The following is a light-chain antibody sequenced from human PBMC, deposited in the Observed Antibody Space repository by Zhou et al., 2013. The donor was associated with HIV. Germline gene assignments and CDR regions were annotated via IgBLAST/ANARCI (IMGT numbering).Light chain of an antibody. CDR1: QIISSNY. CDR3: QQYHTSPRFT. J-gene: IGKJ3*01. Sequence: EIVLTQSPVTLSLSPGERATLSCRTSQIISSNYLAWYQQKPGQTPRLLIYGASNRDTGIPDRFSGSGSGTDFTLTISRLEPEDFAVYYCQQYHTSPRFTFGPGTKSDIK. CDR2: GAS. V-gene: IGKV3-20*01.